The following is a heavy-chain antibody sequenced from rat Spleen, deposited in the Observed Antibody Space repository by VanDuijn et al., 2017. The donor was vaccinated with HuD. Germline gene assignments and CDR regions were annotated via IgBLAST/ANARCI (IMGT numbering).Heavy chain of an antibody. CDR3: ATQGYSSSRFTY. CDR2: ISTSGGT. CDR1: GFTFSNYD. Sequence: EVQLVESGGGLVQPGRSLKLSCAASGFTFSNYDMAWVRQAPTKGLEWVASISTSGGTHYPDSVKGRFTISRDNAKSTLYLQMDSLRSEDTATYYCATQGYSSSRFTYWGQGTLVTVSS. J-gene: IGHJ3*01. V-gene: IGHV5-25*01. D-gene: IGHD1-2*01.